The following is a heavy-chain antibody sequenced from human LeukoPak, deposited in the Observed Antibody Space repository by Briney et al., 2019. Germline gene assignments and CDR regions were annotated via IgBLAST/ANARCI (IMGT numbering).Heavy chain of an antibody. CDR2: ISAYNGNT. CDR3: ARDEHGSGSYPF. J-gene: IGHJ4*02. Sequence: ASVTVSCTASGYTFTSYGISWVRQAPGQGLEWMGWISAYNGNTNYAQKLQGRVTITTDASTSTAYMELRSLRSDDTAVYYCARDEHGSGSYPFWGQGTLVTVSS. D-gene: IGHD3-10*01. V-gene: IGHV1-18*01. CDR1: GYTFTSYG.